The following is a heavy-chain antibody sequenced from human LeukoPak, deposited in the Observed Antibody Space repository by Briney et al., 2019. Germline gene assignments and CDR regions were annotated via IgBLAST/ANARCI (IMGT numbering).Heavy chain of an antibody. J-gene: IGHJ6*02. Sequence: ASVKVSCKASGYTFTSYGLSWVRQAPGQALEWMGGFDPEDGETIYAQKFQGRVTMTEDTSTDTAYMELSSLRSEDTAVYYCATTRYFYYYYGMDVWGQGTTVTVSS. CDR1: GYTFTSYG. D-gene: IGHD3-9*01. CDR3: ATTRYFYYYYGMDV. CDR2: FDPEDGET. V-gene: IGHV1-24*01.